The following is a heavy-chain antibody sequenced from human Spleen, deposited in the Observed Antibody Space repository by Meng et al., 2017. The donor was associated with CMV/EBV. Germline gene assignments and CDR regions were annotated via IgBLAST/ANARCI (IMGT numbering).Heavy chain of an antibody. D-gene: IGHD2-15*01. CDR2: ISWNSGNI. J-gene: IGHJ4*02. CDR3: AKERCSGGSCYLDY. V-gene: IGHV3-9*01. CDR1: GFTFDDYA. Sequence: GGSLRLSCAASGFTFDDYAMHWVRQAPGKGLEGVSGISWNSGNIRYADSVKGRFTISRDNAKNSLYQQMNSLRAEDTALYYCAKERCSGGSCYLDYWGQGTLVTVSS.